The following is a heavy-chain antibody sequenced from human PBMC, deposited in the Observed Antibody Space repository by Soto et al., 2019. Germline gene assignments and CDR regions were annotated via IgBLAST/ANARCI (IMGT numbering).Heavy chain of an antibody. V-gene: IGHV1-69*13. J-gene: IGHJ3*02. CDR1: GGTFSSYA. D-gene: IGHD2-21*02. Sequence: SVKVSCKASGGTFSSYAISWVRQAPGQGLEWMGGIIPIFGTANYAQKFQGRVTITADESTSTAYMGLSRLRSEDTAVYYCASEAYCGGDFSPDAFDIWGQGTMVTVSS. CDR2: IIPIFGTA. CDR3: ASEAYCGGDFSPDAFDI.